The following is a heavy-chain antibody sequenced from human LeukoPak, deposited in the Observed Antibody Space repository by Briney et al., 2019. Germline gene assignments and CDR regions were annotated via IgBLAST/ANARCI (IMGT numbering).Heavy chain of an antibody. CDR1: GGSISSSSYY. Sequence: SETLSLTCTVSGGSISSSSYYWGWIRQPPGKGLEWIGSIYYSGSTYYNPSLKSRVTISVDTSKNQFSLRLSSVTAADTAVYYCARAGLNIVGALDAFDIWGQGTMVTVSS. V-gene: IGHV4-39*07. CDR2: IYYSGST. CDR3: ARAGLNIVGALDAFDI. D-gene: IGHD1-26*01. J-gene: IGHJ3*02.